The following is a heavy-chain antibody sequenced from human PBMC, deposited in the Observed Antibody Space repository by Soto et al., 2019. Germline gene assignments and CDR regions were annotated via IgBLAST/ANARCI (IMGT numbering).Heavy chain of an antibody. Sequence: QVQLQQWGAGLLKPSETLSLTCAVNGESFNAYYWSWIRKSPGKGLEWIGEINHSGSTNYNPSLKSRVPIPVDTSKNHISRNLTAVTAADPAVYYCAREVVAATNWFDPWGQGTLVTVSS. CDR2: INHSGST. J-gene: IGHJ5*02. D-gene: IGHD2-15*01. CDR1: GESFNAYY. CDR3: AREVVAATNWFDP. V-gene: IGHV4-34*01.